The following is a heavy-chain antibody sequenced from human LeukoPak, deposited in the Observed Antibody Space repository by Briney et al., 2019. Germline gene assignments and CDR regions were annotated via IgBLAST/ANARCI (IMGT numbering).Heavy chain of an antibody. CDR2: IYSGGST. Sequence: GGSLRLSCAASGFTVSSNYMSWVRQAPGKGLEWVSVIYSGGSTYYADSVKGRFTIPRDNSKNTLYLQMNSLRAEDTAVYYCARGEIQLWLGAFDIWGQGTMVTVSS. D-gene: IGHD5-18*01. V-gene: IGHV3-53*01. CDR3: ARGEIQLWLGAFDI. J-gene: IGHJ3*02. CDR1: GFTVSSNY.